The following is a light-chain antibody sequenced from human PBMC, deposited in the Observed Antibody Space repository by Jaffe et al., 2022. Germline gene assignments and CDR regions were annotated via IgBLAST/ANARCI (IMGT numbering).Light chain of an antibody. J-gene: IGKJ2*01. Sequence: DIVMTQSPDSLAVSLGERATINCKSSQSVVYGSNKKNYLAWYQRKPGQPPKLLIYWASTRASGVPDRISGSGSGTDFTLAISSLQAEDVAVYYCQQYYPTPPMYTFGQGTKLEIK. CDR3: QQYYPTPPMYT. CDR1: QSVVYGSNKKNY. V-gene: IGKV4-1*01. CDR2: WAS.